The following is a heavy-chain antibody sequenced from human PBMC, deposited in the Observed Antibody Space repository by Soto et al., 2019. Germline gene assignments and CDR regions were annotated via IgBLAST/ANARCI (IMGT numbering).Heavy chain of an antibody. Sequence: QVRLEESGPGLVKPSGTLSLTCDIYGGSVTDNNWWAWVRQSPRKGLEWIGEIYHSGRTNYNPSLKSRVTISLDXSXNXXLLRLTSAADADTAVYYCVRVDPNYIGWGYWHFDLWGRGTLVTVSS. J-gene: IGHJ2*01. CDR2: IYHSGRT. CDR3: VRVDPNYIGWGYWHFDL. CDR1: GGSVTDNNW. V-gene: IGHV4-4*02. D-gene: IGHD3-16*01.